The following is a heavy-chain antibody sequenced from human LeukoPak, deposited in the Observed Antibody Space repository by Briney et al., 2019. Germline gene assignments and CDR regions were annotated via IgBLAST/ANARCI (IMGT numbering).Heavy chain of an antibody. J-gene: IGHJ5*02. CDR1: GGSISSYY. Sequence: PSETLSLTCTVSGGSISSYYWSWIRQPPGKGLEWIGYIYYSGSTNYNPSLKSRVTISVDTSKNQFSLKLSSVTAADTAVYYCARRSGSGSYWPLRGWLDPWGQGTLVTVSS. CDR2: IYYSGST. D-gene: IGHD3-10*01. V-gene: IGHV4-59*12. CDR3: ARRSGSGSYWPLRGWLDP.